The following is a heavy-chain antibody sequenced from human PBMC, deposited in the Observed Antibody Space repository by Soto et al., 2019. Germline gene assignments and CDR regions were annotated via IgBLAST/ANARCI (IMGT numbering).Heavy chain of an antibody. D-gene: IGHD3-10*01. CDR3: ARGPTYYYGSGSSDAFDI. Sequence: SETLSLTCAVSGGSISISNWWRWVRQPPGKGLEWIGEIYHSGSTNYNPSLKSRVTISVDKSKNQFSLKLSSVTAADTAVYYCARGPTYYYGSGSSDAFDIWGQGTMVT. V-gene: IGHV4-4*02. CDR1: GGSISISNW. CDR2: IYHSGST. J-gene: IGHJ3*02.